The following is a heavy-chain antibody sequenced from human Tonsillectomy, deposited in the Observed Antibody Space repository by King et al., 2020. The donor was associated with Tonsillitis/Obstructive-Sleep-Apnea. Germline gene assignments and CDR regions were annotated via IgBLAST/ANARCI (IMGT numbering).Heavy chain of an antibody. CDR1: GYTFTNYA. V-gene: IGHV7-4-1*02. CDR3: AKRILGGAATGTVWDY. J-gene: IGHJ4*02. Sequence: VQLVQSGSELKKPGASVKLSCRASGYTFTNYAIYWVRQAPGQGLEWMGWINTNTGNPAYTQGYRGRFVFSLDTSVSTAYLQISSLTAEDTAVYYCAKRILGGAATGTVWDYWGQGTLVTVSS. D-gene: IGHD3-16*01. CDR2: INTNTGNP.